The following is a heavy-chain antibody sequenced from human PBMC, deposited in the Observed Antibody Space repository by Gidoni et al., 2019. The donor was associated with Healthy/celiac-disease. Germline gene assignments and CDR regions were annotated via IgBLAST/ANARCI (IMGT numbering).Heavy chain of an antibody. CDR1: GYTFTSYG. J-gene: IGHJ6*02. Sequence: QVQLVQSGAEVKKPGASVKVSCKASGYTFTSYGISWVRQAPGQGLEWMGWTSAYNGNTNYAQKLQGRVTMTTDTSTSTAYMELRSLRSDDTAVYYCARDPVGITIFGVVITYGMDVWGQGTTVTVSS. D-gene: IGHD3-3*01. CDR3: ARDPVGITIFGVVITYGMDV. CDR2: TSAYNGNT. V-gene: IGHV1-18*04.